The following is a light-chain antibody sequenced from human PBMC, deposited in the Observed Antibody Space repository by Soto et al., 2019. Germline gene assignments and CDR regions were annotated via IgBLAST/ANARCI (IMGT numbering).Light chain of an antibody. CDR1: QIVSSN. V-gene: IGKV3-15*01. CDR3: QQYNQWPGT. Sequence: EIVMTQAPTTLSVSPWERASLSFRAGQIVSSNLACYQQKPGQAPSLLIYGASTRATGIPARFSGSGSGTEFTLTISSLQSEDFAVYYCQQYNQWPGTFGPGTKVDIK. CDR2: GAS. J-gene: IGKJ3*01.